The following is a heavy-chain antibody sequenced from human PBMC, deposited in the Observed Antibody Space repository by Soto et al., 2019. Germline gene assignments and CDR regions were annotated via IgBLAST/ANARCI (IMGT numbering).Heavy chain of an antibody. J-gene: IGHJ4*02. CDR2: ISYDGSNK. Sequence: QVQLVESGGGVVQPGRSLRLSCAASGFTYSSYGMHWVRQAPGKGLEWVAVISYDGSNKYYADSVKGRFTISRDNSKNTLYLQMNSLRAEDTAVYSCARDTGIAARRGHDYWGQGTLVTVSS. D-gene: IGHD6-6*01. CDR1: GFTYSSYG. CDR3: ARDTGIAARRGHDY. V-gene: IGHV3-30*03.